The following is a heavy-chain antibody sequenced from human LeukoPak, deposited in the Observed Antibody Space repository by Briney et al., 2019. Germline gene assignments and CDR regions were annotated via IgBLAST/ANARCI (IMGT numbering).Heavy chain of an antibody. D-gene: IGHD6-6*01. J-gene: IGHJ6*02. CDR2: IYYSGST. CDR3: ARGGAGYSSSSFYYYYGMDV. V-gene: IGHV4-31*03. Sequence: SETLSLTCTVSGGSISSGGYYWGWIRQHPGKGLVWGVYIYYSGSTYYNPPLKSRVTISVDTSKNQFYLKLSSVTAADTAVYYCARGGAGYSSSSFYYYYGMDVWGQGTTVTVSS. CDR1: GGSISSGGYY.